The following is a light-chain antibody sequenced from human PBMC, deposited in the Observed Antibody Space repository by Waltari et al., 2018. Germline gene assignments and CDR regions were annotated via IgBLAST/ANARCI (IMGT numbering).Light chain of an antibody. CDR2: EVT. CDR1: SSDVGSYNS. CDR3: SSYAGSNNVI. Sequence: QSALTQPPSASGSRGPSVTISCTGTSSDVGSYNSVSWYQQHPGKAPKLMIYEVTKRPSGVPDRFSGSKSGNTASLTVSGLQAEDEADYYCSSYAGSNNVIFGGGTRLTVL. J-gene: IGLJ2*01. V-gene: IGLV2-8*01.